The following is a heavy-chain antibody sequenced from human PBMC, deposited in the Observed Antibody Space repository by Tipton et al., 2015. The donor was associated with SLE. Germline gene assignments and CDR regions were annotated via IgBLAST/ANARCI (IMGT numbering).Heavy chain of an antibody. CDR2: INHSGST. Sequence: TLSLTCAVYGGSFSGYYWSWIRQPPGKGLEWIGEINHSGSTNYNPSLKSRVTISADTSKNQFSLKVSSVTAADSAVYYCARGRQGMEVFTMDVWGPGTTVTVSS. V-gene: IGHV4-34*01. D-gene: IGHD1-14*01. CDR3: ARGRQGMEVFTMDV. CDR1: GGSFSGYY. J-gene: IGHJ6*02.